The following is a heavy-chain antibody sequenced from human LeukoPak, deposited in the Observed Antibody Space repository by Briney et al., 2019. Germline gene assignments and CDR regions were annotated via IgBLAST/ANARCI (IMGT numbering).Heavy chain of an antibody. CDR2: ISSSSSTI. V-gene: IGHV3-48*01. CDR1: GFTFSSYN. J-gene: IGHJ3*02. Sequence: QPGGSLRLSCAASGFTFSSYNMNWVRQAPGKGLEWVSYISSSSSTIYYADSVKGRFTISRDNAKNSLYLQMNSLRAEDTAVYYCARDMVLMVYANDAFDIWGQGTMVTVSS. D-gene: IGHD2-8*01. CDR3: ARDMVLMVYANDAFDI.